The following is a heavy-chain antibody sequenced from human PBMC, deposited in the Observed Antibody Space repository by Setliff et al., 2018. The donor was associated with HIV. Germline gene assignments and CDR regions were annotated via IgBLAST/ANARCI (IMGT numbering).Heavy chain of an antibody. CDR2: IIPLFGTT. Sequence: ASVKVSCKASGGTFSSYAISWVRQSPGQGLEWMGRIIPLFGTTNYAEKFQGKVTITADTSTHTVYMELTSLRSDDTAVYYCAKDDRYYYDTSGSPSNWFDPWGQGTLVTVS. CDR3: AKDDRYYYDTSGSPSNWFDP. J-gene: IGHJ5*02. D-gene: IGHD3-22*01. CDR1: GGTFSSYA. V-gene: IGHV1-69*06.